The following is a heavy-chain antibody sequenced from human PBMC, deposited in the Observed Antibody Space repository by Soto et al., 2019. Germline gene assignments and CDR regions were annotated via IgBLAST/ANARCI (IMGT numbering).Heavy chain of an antibody. CDR2: ISYDGSNK. D-gene: IGHD5-18*01. J-gene: IGHJ4*02. CDR3: AKDDVDTAMVIGY. V-gene: IGHV3-30*18. Sequence: GGSLRLSCAASGFTFSSYGMHWVRQAPGKGLEWVAVISYDGSNKYYADSVKGRFTISRDNSKNTLYLQMNSLRAEDTAVYYCAKDDVDTAMVIGYWGQGTLVTVSS. CDR1: GFTFSSYG.